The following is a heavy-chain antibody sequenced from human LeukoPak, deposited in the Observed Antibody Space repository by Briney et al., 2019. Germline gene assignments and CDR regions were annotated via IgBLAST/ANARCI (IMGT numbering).Heavy chain of an antibody. V-gene: IGHV4-59*01. J-gene: IGHJ6*03. D-gene: IGHD3-3*01. CDR2: IYDSGTT. Sequence: SETLSLTCAVSGGSISSYYWTWIRQPPGKGLEWIGYIYDSGTTNYNPSLKSRITISVDTSKNQFSLKLNSLTAADTAVYYCARTDVDRFYYYYYMDVWGKGTTVTVSS. CDR3: ARTDVDRFYYYYYMDV. CDR1: GGSISSYY.